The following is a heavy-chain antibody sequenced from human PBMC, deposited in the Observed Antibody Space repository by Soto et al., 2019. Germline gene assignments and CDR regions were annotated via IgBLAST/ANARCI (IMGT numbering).Heavy chain of an antibody. CDR2: IIPIFGTA. Sequence: ASVRGSCKASGYTFTGYYMHWVRQAPGQGLEWMGGIIPIFGTANYAQKFQGRVTITADESTSTAYMELSSLRSEDTAVYYCARDTGIAVAAFDYWGQGTLVTVSS. CDR3: ARDTGIAVAAFDY. D-gene: IGHD6-19*01. V-gene: IGHV1-69*13. J-gene: IGHJ4*02. CDR1: GYTFTGYY.